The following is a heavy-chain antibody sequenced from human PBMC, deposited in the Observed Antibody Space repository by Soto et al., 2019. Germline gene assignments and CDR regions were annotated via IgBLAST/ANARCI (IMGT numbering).Heavy chain of an antibody. V-gene: IGHV4-4*07. Sequence: PSETLSLTCTVSGGSISSYYWSWIRQPAGKGLEWIGRIYTSGSTNYNPSLKSRVTMSVDTPKSQFSLKLSYVTAADTAVYYCARSSAGYGSSWYYFDYWGQGTLVTVSS. CDR3: ARSSAGYGSSWYYFDY. D-gene: IGHD6-13*01. J-gene: IGHJ4*02. CDR1: GGSISSYY. CDR2: IYTSGST.